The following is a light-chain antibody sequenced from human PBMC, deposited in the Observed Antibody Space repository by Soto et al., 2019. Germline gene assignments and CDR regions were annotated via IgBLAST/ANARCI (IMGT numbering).Light chain of an antibody. Sequence: IVMTQSPATLSVSPGERATLSCRASQSVSSNLAWYQQKPGQAPRLLIYGASTRATGIPARFSGSGSGTEFTLTISSLQSEDFAVYYCQQYNNSPPIYTFGGGTKLEIK. V-gene: IGKV3-15*01. CDR2: GAS. CDR3: QQYNNSPPIYT. J-gene: IGKJ4*01. CDR1: QSVSSN.